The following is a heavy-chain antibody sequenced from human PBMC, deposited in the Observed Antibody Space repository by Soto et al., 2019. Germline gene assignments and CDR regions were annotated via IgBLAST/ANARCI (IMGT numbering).Heavy chain of an antibody. D-gene: IGHD3-16*01. Sequence: QVQLVESGGGVVQPGTSLTLSCSDSGFTFSNYAMHWVRQAPGKGLEWVAVIYSEGGNKFYAASVRGRCTIPRDNSQQTLYLEMNSRRPDDTAMYYCASGGKHQVGPLLHLGYWGQGTLVTVSS. J-gene: IGHJ4*02. CDR3: ASGGKHQVGPLLHLGY. CDR1: GFTFSNYA. V-gene: IGHV3-30-3*01. CDR2: IYSEGGNK.